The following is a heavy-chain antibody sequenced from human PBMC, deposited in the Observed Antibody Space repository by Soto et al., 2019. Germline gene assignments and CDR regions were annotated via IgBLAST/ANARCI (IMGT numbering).Heavy chain of an antibody. D-gene: IGHD3-22*01. J-gene: IGHJ1*01. CDR3: ARDDSSGYFSEYFQH. CDR1: GFTFSSYS. Sequence: GGSLRLSCAASGFTFSSYSMNWVRQAPGKGLEWVSSISSSSSYIYYADSVKGRFTISRDNAKNSLYPQMNSLRAEDTAVYYCARDDSSGYFSEYFQHWGQGTLVTVSS. CDR2: ISSSSSYI. V-gene: IGHV3-21*01.